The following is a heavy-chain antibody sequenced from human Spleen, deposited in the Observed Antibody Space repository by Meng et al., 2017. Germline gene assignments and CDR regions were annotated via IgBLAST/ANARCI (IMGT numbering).Heavy chain of an antibody. J-gene: IGHJ5*02. V-gene: IGHV4-39*01. CDR1: GDYIGTGAYY. Sequence: QPQLQESAPGLGKPAEALLLTCGVSGDYIGTGAYYWGWIRQAPGKGLEWIGSIGHSGFTYYTPSVRSRVTVSIDTSRNQFSLWLTSVTAADTAVYYCVRSSGWVKIGFDPWGQGTLVTVSS. CDR3: VRSSGWVKIGFDP. CDR2: IGHSGFT. D-gene: IGHD6-19*01.